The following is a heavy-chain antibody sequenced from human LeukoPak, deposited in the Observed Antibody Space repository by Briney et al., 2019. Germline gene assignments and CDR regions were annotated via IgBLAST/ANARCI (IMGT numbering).Heavy chain of an antibody. V-gene: IGHV1-69*13. CDR3: ARDRRLSGNSYDDY. CDR2: IIPIFGTA. J-gene: IGHJ4*02. Sequence: GASVKVSCKASGGTFSSYAISWVRQAPGQGLEWMGGIIPIFGTANYAQKFQGRVTITADESTSTAYMELSSLRSEDTAVYYCARDRRLSGNSYDDYWGQGTLVTVSS. D-gene: IGHD4-23*01. CDR1: GGTFSSYA.